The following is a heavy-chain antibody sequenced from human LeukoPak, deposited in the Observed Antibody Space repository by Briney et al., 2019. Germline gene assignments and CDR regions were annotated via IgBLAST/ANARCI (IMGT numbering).Heavy chain of an antibody. CDR1: GFTFSTHA. Sequence: GGSLRLSCAASGFTFSTHAMHWVRQAPAKGLEWVAMIWFDGKNTHYVDSVKGRFTISRDNSKNTVDLRMNSLRAEDTAVYYCTRDPPSSGWSFDYWGQGTLVTVSS. D-gene: IGHD6-19*01. CDR2: IWFDGKNT. V-gene: IGHV3-33*01. J-gene: IGHJ4*02. CDR3: TRDPPSSGWSFDY.